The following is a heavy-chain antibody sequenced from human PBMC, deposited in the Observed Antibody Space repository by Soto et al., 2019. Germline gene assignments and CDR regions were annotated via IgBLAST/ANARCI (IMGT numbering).Heavy chain of an antibody. D-gene: IGHD3-22*01. CDR1: GGSISSGDYS. CDR3: ASVRREYDNSGPVDY. V-gene: IGHV4-30-2*01. CDR2: IYYGGST. J-gene: IGHJ4*02. Sequence: QLQLQESGSGLVKPSQTLSLTCAVSGGSISSGDYSWNWIRQPPGKGLEWIGYIYYGGSTYYNPSLQSRVTISVDRSRNQFSLKLNSVTAADTAVYYCASVRREYDNSGPVDYWGQGTLVTVSS.